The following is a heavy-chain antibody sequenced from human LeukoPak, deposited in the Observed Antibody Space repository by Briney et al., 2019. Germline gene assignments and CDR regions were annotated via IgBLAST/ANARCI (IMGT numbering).Heavy chain of an antibody. CDR1: GGSISSGGYY. CDR3: ATTTVTRSSGMDV. Sequence: SETLSLTCTVSGGSISSGGYYWSWIRQHPGKGLEWIGYIYYSGSTYYNPSLKSPVTISVDTSKNQFSLMLSSVTAADTAVYYCATTTVTRSSGMDVWGQGTTVTVSS. D-gene: IGHD4-17*01. CDR2: IYYSGST. J-gene: IGHJ6*02. V-gene: IGHV4-31*01.